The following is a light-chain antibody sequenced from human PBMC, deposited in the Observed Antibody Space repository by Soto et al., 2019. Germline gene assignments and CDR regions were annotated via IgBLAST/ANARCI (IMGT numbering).Light chain of an antibody. V-gene: IGKV3-20*01. Sequence: EMVLTQSPGTLSLSPGERATLSCRASQTLSSDYLAWYQQKPGQAPRLLIYGASSWATGTPDRFSGSGSGTDFTLTINRLEPEDFAVYYCQQYDTAPWTFGQGTKVEIK. J-gene: IGKJ1*01. CDR3: QQYDTAPWT. CDR1: QTLSSDY. CDR2: GAS.